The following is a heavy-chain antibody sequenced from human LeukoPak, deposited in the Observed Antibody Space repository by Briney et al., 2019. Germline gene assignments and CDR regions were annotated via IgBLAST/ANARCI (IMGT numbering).Heavy chain of an antibody. J-gene: IGHJ4*02. CDR3: ARHRIAARLFDY. CDR2: IYYSGST. V-gene: IGHV4-39*01. Sequence: SETLSLTCTVSGGSISSSSYYWGWIRQPPGKGLEWIGGIYYSGSTYYNPSLKSRVTISVDTSKNQFSLKLSSVTAADTAVYYCARHRIAARLFDYWGQGTLVTVSS. CDR1: GGSISSSSYY. D-gene: IGHD6-6*01.